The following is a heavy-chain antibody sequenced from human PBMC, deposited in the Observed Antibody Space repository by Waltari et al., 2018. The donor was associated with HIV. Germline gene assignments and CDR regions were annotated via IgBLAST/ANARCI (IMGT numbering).Heavy chain of an antibody. CDR2: INPSGGST. CDR1: GYTFTSYY. Sequence: QVQLVQSGAEVKKPGASVKVSCKASGYTFTSYYMHWVRQAPGQGLEWMGIINPSGGSTSYAQKFQGRVTMTRDTSTSTVYMELSSLRSEDTAVYYCARVGPTMVRGVNWDYFDYWGQGTLVTVSS. D-gene: IGHD3-10*01. V-gene: IGHV1-46*01. CDR3: ARVGPTMVRGVNWDYFDY. J-gene: IGHJ4*02.